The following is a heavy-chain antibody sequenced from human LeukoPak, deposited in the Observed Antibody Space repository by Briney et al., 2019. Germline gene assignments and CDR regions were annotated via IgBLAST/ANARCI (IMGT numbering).Heavy chain of an antibody. CDR2: TNRDDSDT. J-gene: IGHJ4*02. Sequence: PGGSLRLSCAASGFTFSGYWMHWVRQAPGKGLVWVSRTNRDDSDTSYADSVKGRFTISRDKAKSTLYLQMKSLRVEDTAVYYCARSANYFDTSGQDYWGQGTLVTVSS. D-gene: IGHD3-22*01. CDR1: GFTFSGYW. CDR3: ARSANYFDTSGQDY. V-gene: IGHV3-74*01.